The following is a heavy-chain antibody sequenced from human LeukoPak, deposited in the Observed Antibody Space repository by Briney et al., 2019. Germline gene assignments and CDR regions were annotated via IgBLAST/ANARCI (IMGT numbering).Heavy chain of an antibody. CDR3: ARAKRMGYDTSGYYYGYFDY. V-gene: IGHV4-31*03. J-gene: IGHJ4*02. D-gene: IGHD3-22*01. CDR1: GGCISSGGYY. Sequence: SETLSLTCTVSGGCISSGGYYWSWIRQHPGKGLEWIGYIYYSGSTYYNPSLKSRVTTSVDTSKNQFSLKLDSVTAADTAVYYCARAKRMGYDTSGYYYGYFDYWGQGTLVTVSS. CDR2: IYYSGST.